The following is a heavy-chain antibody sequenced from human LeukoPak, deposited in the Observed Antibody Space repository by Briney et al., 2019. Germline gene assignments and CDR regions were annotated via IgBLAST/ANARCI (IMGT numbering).Heavy chain of an antibody. V-gene: IGHV4-30-4*01. CDR1: GGSISSGDYY. J-gene: IGHJ3*02. CDR2: IYYSGST. CDR3: ASGTTVVIEDAFDI. D-gene: IGHD4-17*01. Sequence: SQTLSLTCTVSGGSISSGDYYWSWIRQPPGKGLEWIGYIYYSGSTYYNPSLKSRVTISVDTSKNQFSLKLSSVTAADTAVYYCASGTTVVIEDAFDIWGQGTMVTVSS.